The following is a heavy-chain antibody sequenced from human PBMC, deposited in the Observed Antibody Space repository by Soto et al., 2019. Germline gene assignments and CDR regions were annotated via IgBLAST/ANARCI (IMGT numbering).Heavy chain of an antibody. CDR1: GFTVSSSY. CDR2: IESGGTA. CDR3: AKDLGPLKLLNYVFYGLDV. D-gene: IGHD2-21*02. J-gene: IGHJ6*02. Sequence: GSLRLYCNASGFTVSSSYMSWVRQAPGMGLEWVAVIESGGTAHYADSVKGRFTISRDNPNNIIYLQLHTLRAEDTAVYYCAKDLGPLKLLNYVFYGLDVWGQGTTVTVSS. V-gene: IGHV3-53*01.